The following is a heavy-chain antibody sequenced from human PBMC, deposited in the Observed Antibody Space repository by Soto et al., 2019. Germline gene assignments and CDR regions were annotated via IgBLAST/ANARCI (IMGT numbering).Heavy chain of an antibody. D-gene: IGHD4-17*01. CDR3: ARGDYYRWVY. J-gene: IGHJ4*02. CDR2: VHRSACT. Sequence: PSETLSLTCAVSGGSVNTDYWWRWVREPPGKRLEWIGEVHRSACTNYIQSLTSRLTMSVDKSSNQVSLELTSVATADTAVYDGARGDYYRWVYWGQGTLVTVSS. CDR1: GGSVNTDYW. V-gene: IGHV4-4*02.